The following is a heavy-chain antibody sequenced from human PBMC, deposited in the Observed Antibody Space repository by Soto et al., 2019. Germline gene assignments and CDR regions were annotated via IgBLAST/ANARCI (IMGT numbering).Heavy chain of an antibody. CDR2: IRDGGEST. D-gene: IGHD6-19*01. J-gene: IGHJ4*02. V-gene: IGHV3-23*01. CDR1: GFPFGGYT. Sequence: EVQLLESGGGLAQPGGSLRLSCAAAGFPFGGYTMSWVRQAPGKGLEWVSAIRDGGESTYYADSVKGRFTISRDNSKNTMYLQLNSLRHEDTAVYFCVKDGWANWGQGTLVTVSS. CDR3: VKDGWAN.